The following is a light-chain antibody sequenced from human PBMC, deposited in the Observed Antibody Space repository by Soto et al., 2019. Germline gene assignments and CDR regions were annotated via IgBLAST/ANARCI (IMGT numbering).Light chain of an antibody. CDR3: SSYAGSSNV. CDR2: GST. V-gene: IGLV1-40*01. J-gene: IGLJ1*01. Sequence: PSVSGAPGQRVTISCTGSSSNIGAGYDAHWFQQVPGTAPKLLIYGSTNRPSGVPDRFSGSKSGTSASLAITGLQAEDEADYYCSSYAGSSNVFGTGTKVTVL. CDR1: SSNIGAGYD.